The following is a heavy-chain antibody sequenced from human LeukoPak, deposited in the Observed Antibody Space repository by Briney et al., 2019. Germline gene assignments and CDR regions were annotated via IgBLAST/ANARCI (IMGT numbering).Heavy chain of an antibody. D-gene: IGHD2-21*01. V-gene: IGHV1-69*13. CDR1: GYTFTSYW. CDR2: IIPIFGTA. CDR3: ARGLWGLDDAFDI. J-gene: IGHJ3*02. Sequence: SVKVSCKASGYTFTSYWIQWVRQAPGQGLEWMGGIIPIFGTANYAQKFQGRVTITADESTSTAYMELSSLRSEDTAVYYCARGLWGLDDAFDIWGQGTMVTVSS.